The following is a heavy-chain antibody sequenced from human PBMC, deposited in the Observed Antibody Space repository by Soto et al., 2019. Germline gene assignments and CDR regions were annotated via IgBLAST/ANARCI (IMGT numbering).Heavy chain of an antibody. CDR1: GFTFDYYW. D-gene: IGHD3-10*01. CDR2: VHSGGTTT. CDR3: ARGDRGGFDL. J-gene: IGHJ3*01. Sequence: EVQLVESGGGLVQPGESLRLSCAASGFTFDYYWMHWVRQAPGKGLVWVSRVHSGGTTTTYADYVKGRFTISRDNARNTVSMQMSSLRAEETAIYYCARGDRGGFDLWGHGTMVTVSS. V-gene: IGHV3-74*01.